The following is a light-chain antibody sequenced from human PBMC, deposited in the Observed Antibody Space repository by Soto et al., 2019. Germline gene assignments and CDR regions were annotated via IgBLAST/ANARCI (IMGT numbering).Light chain of an antibody. Sequence: EIVMTQSPATLSVSPGERATLSCRASQSVSSNLAWYQQKPGQGPRLLIYGASTRATGIPARFSGSGSGTEFTLTISSLQSEDFAVYYCQQYNNWRWTFGQGTKVEIK. CDR1: QSVSSN. V-gene: IGKV3-15*01. CDR3: QQYNNWRWT. J-gene: IGKJ1*01. CDR2: GAS.